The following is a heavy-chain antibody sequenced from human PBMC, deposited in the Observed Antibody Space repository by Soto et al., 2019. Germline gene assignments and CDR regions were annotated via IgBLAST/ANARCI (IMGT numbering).Heavy chain of an antibody. CDR2: ISHDGNSH. J-gene: IGHJ3*01. Sequence: QVHLVESGGGVVQPGRSLRLSCEGSGFSFSNYGIHWVRQAPGKGLEWVAVISHDGNSHHLADSVSGRFTISRDNSKNTVFLHMTSLRREDSAVYHCVKAQERSAQYFAVVITAFDFWGQGTMVTVSS. D-gene: IGHD3-22*01. V-gene: IGHV3-30*18. CDR1: GFSFSNYG. CDR3: VKAQERSAQYFAVVITAFDF.